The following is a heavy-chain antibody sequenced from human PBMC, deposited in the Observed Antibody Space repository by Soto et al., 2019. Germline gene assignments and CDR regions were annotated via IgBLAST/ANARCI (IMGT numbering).Heavy chain of an antibody. V-gene: IGHV4-59*01. CDR1: GGSISTYY. Sequence: QVQLQESGPGLVKPSETLSLTCTVSGGSISTYYWSWIRQPPGKGLVWVGYIYYSGSTKYNPSLRSRVTMSVDTSKNQFSLRLSSVTAADTAVYYCARGGGSYWYFDLWGRGTLVTVSS. J-gene: IGHJ2*01. CDR2: IYYSGST. D-gene: IGHD1-26*01. CDR3: ARGGGSYWYFDL.